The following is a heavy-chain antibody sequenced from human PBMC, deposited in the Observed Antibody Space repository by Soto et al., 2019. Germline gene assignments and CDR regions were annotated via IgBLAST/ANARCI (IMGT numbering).Heavy chain of an antibody. CDR3: ARVNEYGSGSYSYFDY. D-gene: IGHD3-10*01. Sequence: GGSLRLSCAASGFTFSSYWMSWVRQAPGKGLEWVANIKQDGSEKYYVDSVKGRFTISRDNAKNSLYLQMNSLRAEDTAVYYCARVNEYGSGSYSYFDYWGQGTLVTVSS. J-gene: IGHJ4*02. V-gene: IGHV3-7*03. CDR1: GFTFSSYW. CDR2: IKQDGSEK.